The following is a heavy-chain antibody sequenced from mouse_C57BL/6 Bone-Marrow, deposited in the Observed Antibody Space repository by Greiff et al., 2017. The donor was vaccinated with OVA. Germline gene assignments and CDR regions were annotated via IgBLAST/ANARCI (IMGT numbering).Heavy chain of an antibody. CDR2: ISSGGSYT. CDR3: ARGVYYGNYWYFDV. Sequence: EVQLVESGGDLVKPGGSLKLSCAASGFTFSSYGMSWVRQTPDKRLEWVATISSGGSYTYYPDSVKGRFTISRDNAKNTLYLQMSSLKSEDTAMYYCARGVYYGNYWYFDVWGTGTTVTVSS. CDR1: GFTFSSYG. V-gene: IGHV5-6*01. D-gene: IGHD2-1*01. J-gene: IGHJ1*03.